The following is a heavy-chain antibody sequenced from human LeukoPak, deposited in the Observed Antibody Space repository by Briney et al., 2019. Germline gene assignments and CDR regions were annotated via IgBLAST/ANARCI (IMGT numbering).Heavy chain of an antibody. Sequence: PGRSLRLSCTASGFTFGDYAMSWFRQAPGKGLEWVGFIRSKAYGGTTEYAASVKGRFTISRDDSKSIAYLQMNSLKTEDTAVYYCTRRSGAGRYAFDIWGQGTMVTVSS. CDR3: TRRSGAGRYAFDI. J-gene: IGHJ3*02. V-gene: IGHV3-49*03. CDR2: IRSKAYGGTT. D-gene: IGHD7-27*01. CDR1: GFTFGDYA.